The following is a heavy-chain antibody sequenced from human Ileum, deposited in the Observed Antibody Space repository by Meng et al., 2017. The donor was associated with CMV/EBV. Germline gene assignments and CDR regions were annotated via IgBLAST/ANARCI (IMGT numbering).Heavy chain of an antibody. CDR2: INPNSGGT. CDR1: GYTFTGYY. CDR3: ARKRGGESGVVFDY. D-gene: IGHD3-16*01. Sequence: ASGYTFTGYYMHWVRQAPGQGLEWMGWINPNSGGTNYAQKFQGRVTMTRDTSISTAYMELSRLRSDDTAVYYCARKRGGESGVVFDYWGQGTLVTVSS. J-gene: IGHJ4*02. V-gene: IGHV1-2*02.